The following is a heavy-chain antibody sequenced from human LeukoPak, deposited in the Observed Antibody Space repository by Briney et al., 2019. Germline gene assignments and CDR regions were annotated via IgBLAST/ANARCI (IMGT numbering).Heavy chain of an antibody. Sequence: GGSLRLSCAASGFTVSSNYMSWVRQAPGKGLEWVSVIYSGGSTYYADSVKGRFTISRDNSKNTLYLQMNSLRAEDTAVYYCARAGYSSSSALGYWGQGTLVTVSS. J-gene: IGHJ4*02. V-gene: IGHV3-53*05. CDR2: IYSGGST. D-gene: IGHD6-13*01. CDR1: GFTVSSNY. CDR3: ARAGYSSSSALGY.